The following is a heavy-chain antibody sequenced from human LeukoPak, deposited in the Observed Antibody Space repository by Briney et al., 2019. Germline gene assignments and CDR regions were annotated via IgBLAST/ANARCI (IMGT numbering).Heavy chain of an antibody. CDR2: INHNGST. J-gene: IGHJ4*02. Sequence: SETLSLTCAVYGGSFSGYYWSWIRQPPGKGLEWIGEINHNGSTNYNPSLKSRVTISVDTSKNQFSLKLSSVTAADTAVYYCARRPLGYCSSTSCYYFDYWGQGTLVTVSS. V-gene: IGHV4-34*01. CDR3: ARRPLGYCSSTSCYYFDY. D-gene: IGHD2-2*01. CDR1: GGSFSGYY.